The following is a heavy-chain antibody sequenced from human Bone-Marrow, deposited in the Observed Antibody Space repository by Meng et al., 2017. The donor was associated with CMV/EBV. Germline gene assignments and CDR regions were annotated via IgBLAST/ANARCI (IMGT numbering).Heavy chain of an antibody. CDR1: GFSFNNYG. Sequence: GESLKISCAASGFSFNNYGMHWVRQAPGKGLEWVAIIWYDGTKNYYADSVKGRFTISRDNSKNTLYLQMNSLRAEDTAVYYCARTVGAIESDYWGQGTLVTVSS. V-gene: IGHV3-33*01. J-gene: IGHJ4*02. D-gene: IGHD1-26*01. CDR3: ARTVGAIESDY. CDR2: IWYDGTKN.